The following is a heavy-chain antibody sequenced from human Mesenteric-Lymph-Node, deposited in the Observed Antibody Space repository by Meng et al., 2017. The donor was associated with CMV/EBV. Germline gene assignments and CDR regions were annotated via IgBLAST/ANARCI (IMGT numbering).Heavy chain of an antibody. CDR3: ARSPHSYYDFWSGFDY. CDR2: IYHSGST. Sequence: SCAVSGGSISSSNWWSWVRQPPGKGLEWIGEIYHSGSTNYNPSLKSRVTISVDTSKNQFSLKLSSVTAADTAVYYCARSPHSYYDFWSGFDYWGQGTLVTVSS. D-gene: IGHD3-3*01. CDR1: GGSISSSNW. V-gene: IGHV4-4*02. J-gene: IGHJ4*02.